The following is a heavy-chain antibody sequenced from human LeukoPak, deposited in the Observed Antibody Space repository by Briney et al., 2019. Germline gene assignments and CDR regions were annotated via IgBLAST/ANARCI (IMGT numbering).Heavy chain of an antibody. CDR2: IWYDGSNK. V-gene: IGHV3-33*01. Sequence: GRSLRLSCAASGFTFSSYGMHWVRQAPGKGLEWVAVIWYDGSNKYYADSVKGRFTISRDNSKNTLYLQMNSLRAEDTAVYYCARDIGLAVVVLAALDYWGQGTLVTVSS. CDR3: ARDIGLAVVVLAALDY. D-gene: IGHD2-2*01. J-gene: IGHJ4*02. CDR1: GFTFSSYG.